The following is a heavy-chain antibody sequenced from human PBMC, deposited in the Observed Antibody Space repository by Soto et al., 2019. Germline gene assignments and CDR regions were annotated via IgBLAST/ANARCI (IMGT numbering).Heavy chain of an antibody. CDR1: GGSFSGYY. CDR3: ARQDPFNTGWHFDS. J-gene: IGHJ4*02. Sequence: PSETLSLTCAVYGGSFSGYYWTWIRQPPGTGLEWIGEINHSGSTNYNPSLESRITISVDTSKNQFSLMLSSVTAADTAVYYCARQDPFNTGWHFDSWGQGTLVTVSS. V-gene: IGHV4-34*01. D-gene: IGHD6-19*01. CDR2: INHSGST.